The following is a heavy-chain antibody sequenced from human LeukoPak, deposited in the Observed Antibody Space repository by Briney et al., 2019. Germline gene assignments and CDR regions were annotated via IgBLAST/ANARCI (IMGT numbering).Heavy chain of an antibody. J-gene: IGHJ4*02. CDR2: ISSSSGTL. D-gene: IGHD3-22*01. CDR3: AKDPLFYYDSSGYSHYFDY. CDR1: GFTFSTYS. Sequence: GGSLRLSCAASGFTFSTYSLNWVRQAPGKGLEWVSYISSSSGTLYYADSVKGRFTISRDNSKNTLYLQMNSLIAEDTAVYYCAKDPLFYYDSSGYSHYFDYWGQGTLVTVSS. V-gene: IGHV3-48*01.